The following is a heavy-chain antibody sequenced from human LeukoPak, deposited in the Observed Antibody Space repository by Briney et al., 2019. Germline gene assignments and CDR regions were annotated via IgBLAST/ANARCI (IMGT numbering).Heavy chain of an antibody. Sequence: VKPGGSLRLSCAASGFTFSDYYMSWIRQAPGKGLEWVANIQADGNEKNYIDSVQGRFIISRDNAKTSLYLQMNSLRAEDTAVYYCARDSAVATYYGVDVWGQGTTVTVSS. D-gene: IGHD6-19*01. CDR1: GFTFSDYY. CDR2: IQADGNEK. V-gene: IGHV3-7*01. CDR3: ARDSAVATYYGVDV. J-gene: IGHJ6*02.